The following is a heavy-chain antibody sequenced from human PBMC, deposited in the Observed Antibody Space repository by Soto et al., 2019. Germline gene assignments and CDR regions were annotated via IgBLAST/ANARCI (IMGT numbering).Heavy chain of an antibody. CDR3: AHCRGGVASF. D-gene: IGHD2-2*01. J-gene: IGHJ4*02. V-gene: IGHV2-5*02. CDR2: VYWDDSK. CDR1: GFSLSTRDVG. Sequence: QITLNESGPTLVKPTQTLTLTCTFSGFSLSTRDVGVGWIRQPPGEALEWLGVVYWDDSKTYSPSLESRLTTTKDTSKNQVVLRMTKMDPVDTATYYCAHCRGGVASFWGQGTLVTVS.